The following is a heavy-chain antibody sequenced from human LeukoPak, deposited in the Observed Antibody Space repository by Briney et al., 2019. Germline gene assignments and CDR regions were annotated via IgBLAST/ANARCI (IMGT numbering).Heavy chain of an antibody. Sequence: GGSLRLSCAASGFTFSSYWMSWVRQAPGKGLEWVANIKQDGSEKYYADSVKGRFTISRDNAKNSLYLQMNSLRAEDTALYYCAKGKRYCSGGSCYSGFDYWGQGTLVTVSS. CDR3: AKGKRYCSGGSCYSGFDY. J-gene: IGHJ4*02. V-gene: IGHV3-7*03. D-gene: IGHD2-15*01. CDR2: IKQDGSEK. CDR1: GFTFSSYW.